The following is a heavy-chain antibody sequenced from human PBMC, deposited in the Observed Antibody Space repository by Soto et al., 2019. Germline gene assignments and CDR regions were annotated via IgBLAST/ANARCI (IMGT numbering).Heavy chain of an antibody. Sequence: QVQLVQSGAEVKKPGASVKVSCKASGYTFTGYYMHWVRQAPGQGLEWMGWINPNSGGTNYAQKFQGWVTMTRDTSISTAYMELSRLRSDDTAVYHCARDSGQQLSTYYYYYGMDVWGQGTTVTVSS. CDR2: INPNSGGT. CDR3: ARDSGQQLSTYYYYYGMDV. V-gene: IGHV1-2*04. D-gene: IGHD6-13*01. J-gene: IGHJ6*02. CDR1: GYTFTGYY.